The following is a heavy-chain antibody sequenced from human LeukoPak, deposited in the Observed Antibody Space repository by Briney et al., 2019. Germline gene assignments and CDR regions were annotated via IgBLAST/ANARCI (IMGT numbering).Heavy chain of an antibody. J-gene: IGHJ5*02. CDR3: ARVSFHRGGPGP. CDR2: IYYSGST. V-gene: IGHV4-31*03. Sequence: SETLSLTCTVSGGSVSSAGYFWSWIRQHPGKGLEWIGYIYYSGSTYCNPSLKSRLTISADTSTNQFSLNLSSVTAADTAVYYCARVSFHRGGPGPWGQGTLVTVSS. D-gene: IGHD2/OR15-2a*01. CDR1: GGSVSSAGYF.